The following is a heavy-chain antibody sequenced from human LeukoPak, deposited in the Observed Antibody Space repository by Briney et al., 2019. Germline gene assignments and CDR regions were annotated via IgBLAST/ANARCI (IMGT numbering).Heavy chain of an antibody. V-gene: IGHV4-59*08. CDR2: IYYSGST. CDR1: GGSISSYY. CDR3: ARGRFGNWFDP. J-gene: IGHJ5*02. Sequence: SETLSLTCTVSGGSISSYYWSWIRQPPGKGLEWIGYIYYSGSTNYNPSLKSRVTTSVDTSKNQFSLKLSSVTAADTAVYYCARGRFGNWFDPWGQGTLVTVSS. D-gene: IGHD3-10*01.